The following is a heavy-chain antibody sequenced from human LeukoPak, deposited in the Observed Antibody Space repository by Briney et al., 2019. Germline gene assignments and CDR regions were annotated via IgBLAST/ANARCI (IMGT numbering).Heavy chain of an antibody. CDR1: GFTFSSYW. V-gene: IGHV3-7*03. CDR3: AREKDKVPGQFDY. Sequence: GGSLRLSCAASGFTFSSYWMSWVRQAPGKGLEWVANIKQDGSEKNYVDSVKGRFTISRDNAKNSLYLQMNSLRAEDTAVYYRAREKDKVPGQFDYWGQGTLVTVSS. D-gene: IGHD7-27*01. J-gene: IGHJ4*02. CDR2: IKQDGSEK.